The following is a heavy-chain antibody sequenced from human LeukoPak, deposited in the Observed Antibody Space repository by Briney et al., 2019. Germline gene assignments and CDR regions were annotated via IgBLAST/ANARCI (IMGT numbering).Heavy chain of an antibody. CDR1: GFAFSNYA. V-gene: IGHV4-39*07. J-gene: IGHJ4*02. Sequence: PGGSLRLSCAASGFAFSNYAMSWVRQASGKGLEWIGSFYYSGSIFDNRSLRSRVTISVDMSKNQFLLKLTSVTAADTAVYYCASGTTVTNFAYWGQGTLVTVSS. CDR2: FYYSGSI. D-gene: IGHD4-17*01. CDR3: ASGTTVTNFAY.